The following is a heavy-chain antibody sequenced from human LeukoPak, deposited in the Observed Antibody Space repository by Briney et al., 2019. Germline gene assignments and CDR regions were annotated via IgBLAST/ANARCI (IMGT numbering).Heavy chain of an antibody. CDR1: GGSFSGYY. J-gene: IGHJ4*02. V-gene: IGHV4-34*01. CDR3: ARRGWGYYDSSGYYRFDY. D-gene: IGHD3-22*01. Sequence: PSETLSLTCAVYGGSFSGYYWSWIRQPPGKGLEWIGEINHSGSTNYNPSLKSRVTISVDTSKNKFSLKLSSVTAADTAVYYCARRGWGYYDSSGYYRFDYWGQGTLVTASS. CDR2: INHSGST.